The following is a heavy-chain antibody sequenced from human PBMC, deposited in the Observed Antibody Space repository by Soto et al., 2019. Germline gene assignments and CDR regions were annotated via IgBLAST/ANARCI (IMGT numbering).Heavy chain of an antibody. V-gene: IGHV3-21*01. D-gene: IGHD2-15*01. Sequence: GGSLRLSCAASGFTFSSYSMNWVRQAPGKGLEWVSSISSSSSYIYYADSVKGRFTISRDNAKNSLYLQMNSLRAEDTAVYYCARDPPYCSGGSCYYNAFDIWGQGTMVTVSS. CDR3: ARDPPYCSGGSCYYNAFDI. CDR2: ISSSSSYI. CDR1: GFTFSSYS. J-gene: IGHJ3*02.